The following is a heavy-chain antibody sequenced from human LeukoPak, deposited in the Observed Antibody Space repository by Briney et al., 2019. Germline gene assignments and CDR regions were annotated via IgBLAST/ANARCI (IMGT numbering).Heavy chain of an antibody. J-gene: IGHJ6*03. CDR1: GYTFTSYG. CDR3: ARDPTYCSSTSCYPEVYYYYYMDV. Sequence: ASVKVSCKASGYTFTSYGISWVRQAPGQGLEWKGWINPNSGGTNYAQKFQGRVTMTRDTSISTAYMELSRLRSDDTAVYYCARDPTYCSSTSCYPEVYYYYYMDVWGKGTTVTISS. CDR2: INPNSGGT. D-gene: IGHD2-2*01. V-gene: IGHV1-2*02.